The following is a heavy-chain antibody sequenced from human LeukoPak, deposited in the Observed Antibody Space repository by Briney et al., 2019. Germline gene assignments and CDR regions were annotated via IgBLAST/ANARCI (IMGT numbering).Heavy chain of an antibody. D-gene: IGHD6-19*01. CDR1: GFTFSNYA. CDR2: VSYDVSNI. J-gene: IGHJ4*02. V-gene: IGHV3-30*04. Sequence: PGGSLRLSCAASGFTFSNYAMHWVRQAPGKGLEWVAFVSYDVSNIYYADSVKGRFTISRDNSKNTLYLQMNSLRAEDTAVYYCARDWGYSSGCFDYWGQGTLVTVSS. CDR3: ARDWGYSSGCFDY.